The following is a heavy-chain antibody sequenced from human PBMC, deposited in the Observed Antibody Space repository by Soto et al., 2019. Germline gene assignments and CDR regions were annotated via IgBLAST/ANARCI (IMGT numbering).Heavy chain of an antibody. J-gene: IGHJ4*02. CDR3: ARVVDASGPYLDH. D-gene: IGHD2-15*01. Sequence: QVQLQESGPGLVKPSQTLSLSCTVSGGSIASGGHYWSWIRQHPGKGLEWIGYIHYSGNTYYNPSLKSRVTISVDTPKNQFSLKLTSVTAADTALYYCARVVDASGPYLDHWGQGTLVTVSS. V-gene: IGHV4-31*03. CDR2: IHYSGNT. CDR1: GGSIASGGHY.